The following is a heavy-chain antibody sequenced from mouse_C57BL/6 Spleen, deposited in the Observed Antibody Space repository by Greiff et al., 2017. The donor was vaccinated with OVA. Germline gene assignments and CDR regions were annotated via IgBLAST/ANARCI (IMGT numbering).Heavy chain of an antibody. V-gene: IGHV5-4*01. Sequence: VQLKEPGGGLVKPGGSLKLSCAASGFTFSSYAMSWVRQTPEKRLEWVATISDGGSYTYYPDNVKGRFTISRDNAKNNLYLQMSHLKSEDTAMYYCARVNWGRGYYFDYWGQGTTLTVSS. CDR1: GFTFSSYA. CDR3: ARVNWGRGYYFDY. J-gene: IGHJ2*01. CDR2: ISDGGSYT. D-gene: IGHD4-1*01.